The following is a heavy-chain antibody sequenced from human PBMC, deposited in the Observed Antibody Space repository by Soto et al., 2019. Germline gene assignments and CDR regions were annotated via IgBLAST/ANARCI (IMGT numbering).Heavy chain of an antibody. J-gene: IGHJ1*01. D-gene: IGHD2-15*01. Sequence: EVQLLESGGGLVQPGGSLRLSCAASGFTFSSYAMSWVRQAPGKGLEWVSAISGSGGSTYYADSVKGRFTISRDNSKNALYLQMASLRAEDTAVYYCAKVGGYCSGGSCYLEYFQHWGQGTLVTVSS. CDR2: ISGSGGST. CDR3: AKVGGYCSGGSCYLEYFQH. CDR1: GFTFSSYA. V-gene: IGHV3-23*01.